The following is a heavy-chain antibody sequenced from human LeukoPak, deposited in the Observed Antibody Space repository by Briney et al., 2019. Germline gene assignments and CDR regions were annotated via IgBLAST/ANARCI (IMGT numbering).Heavy chain of an antibody. CDR2: IYYTGST. Sequence: RPSETLSLTCTVSGVSISSYYWSWIRQPPGKGLEWIGYIYYTGSTNYNPSLKSRVTISVDTSKNQFSLRLTSVTAADTAVYYCARMREGSLELRGIHWFDPWGQGTLVSVSS. J-gene: IGHJ5*02. D-gene: IGHD1-7*01. CDR3: ARMREGSLELRGIHWFDP. CDR1: GVSISSYY. V-gene: IGHV4-59*01.